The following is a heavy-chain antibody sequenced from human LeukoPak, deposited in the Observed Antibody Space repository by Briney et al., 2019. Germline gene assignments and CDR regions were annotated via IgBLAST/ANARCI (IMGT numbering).Heavy chain of an antibody. J-gene: IGHJ6*02. CDR1: GFPFSRFG. CDR2: IYSGDKT. CDR3: ARDRKYLYYGMEV. V-gene: IGHV3-66*01. Sequence: PGRSLRLSCAASGFPFSRFGMHWVRQAPGKGLEWLSVIYSGDKTSYADSVKDRFTISRGISKNMVYLQMNNLRAEDTAVYYCARDRKYLYYGMEVWGQGTTVTVSS. D-gene: IGHD3-10*01.